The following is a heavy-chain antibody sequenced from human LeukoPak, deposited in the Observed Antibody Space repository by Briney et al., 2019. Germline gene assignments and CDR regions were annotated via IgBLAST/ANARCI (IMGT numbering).Heavy chain of an antibody. CDR1: GGSISSYY. CDR3: ARGFSPFGAYYDSSGYTGRAFDI. CDR2: IYYSGST. D-gene: IGHD3-22*01. J-gene: IGHJ3*02. Sequence: SETLSLTCTVSGGSISSYYWSWIRQPPGKGLEWIGYIYYSGSTNYNPSLKSRVTISVDTSKNQFSLKLSSVTAADTAVYYCARGFSPFGAYYDSSGYTGRAFDIWGQGTMVTVSS. V-gene: IGHV4-59*01.